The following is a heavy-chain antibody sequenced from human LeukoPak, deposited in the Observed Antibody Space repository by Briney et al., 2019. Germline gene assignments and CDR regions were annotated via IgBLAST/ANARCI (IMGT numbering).Heavy chain of an antibody. CDR3: ARIPDYYFDY. D-gene: IGHD2-21*01. Sequence: SETLSLTCTVSGGSISSYYWSWIRQPPGKGLEWIGYINYIGSINYNPSLKSRVTISVDTSKNQFSLNLRSVTAADTAVYYCARIPDYYFDYWGQGTLVTVSS. J-gene: IGHJ4*02. CDR2: INYIGSI. V-gene: IGHV4-59*08. CDR1: GGSISSYY.